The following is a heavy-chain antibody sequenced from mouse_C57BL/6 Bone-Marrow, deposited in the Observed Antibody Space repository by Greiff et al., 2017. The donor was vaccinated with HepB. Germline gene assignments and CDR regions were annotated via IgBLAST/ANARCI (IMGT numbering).Heavy chain of an antibody. D-gene: IGHD1-1*01. Sequence: VQLQQPGAELVKPGASVKMSCKASGYNFTSYWITWVKQRPGQGLEWIGDIYHGSSSTNYKEKFKSKATLTVDTSSSTAYMQLSSLTSEDSAVYYCARSLLLPPFAYWGQGTLVTVSA. J-gene: IGHJ3*01. V-gene: IGHV1-55*01. CDR2: IYHGSSST. CDR1: GYNFTSYW. CDR3: ARSLLLPPFAY.